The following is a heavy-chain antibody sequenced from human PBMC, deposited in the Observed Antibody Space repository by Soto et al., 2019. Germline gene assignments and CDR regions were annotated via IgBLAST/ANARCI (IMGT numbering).Heavy chain of an antibody. CDR1: SFTFSSYA. D-gene: IGHD3-3*01. V-gene: IGHV3-30-3*01. CDR3: ARNADGVNYYDFWSGLYYYYGMDV. J-gene: IGHJ6*02. Sequence: GGSLRLSCSASSFTFSSYAMHWVRQAPGKGLEWVAVISYDGSNKYYADSVKGRFTISRDNSKNTLYLQMNSLRAEDTAVYYCARNADGVNYYDFWSGLYYYYGMDVWGQGTTVTVSS. CDR2: ISYDGSNK.